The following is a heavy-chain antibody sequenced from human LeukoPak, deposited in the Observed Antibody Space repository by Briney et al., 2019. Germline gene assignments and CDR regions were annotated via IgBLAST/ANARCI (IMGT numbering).Heavy chain of an antibody. J-gene: IGHJ6*03. Sequence: GGSLRLSCAASGFTFSSYWMHWVRQAPGKGLVWVSRINSDGSSTNYADSVKGRFTISRDNAKNTLYLQMNSLRVEDTAVYYCARDPYSGTYGNTYYYYMDVWGKGTTVTISS. CDR1: GFTFSSYW. D-gene: IGHD1-26*01. CDR2: INSDGSST. V-gene: IGHV3-74*01. CDR3: ARDPYSGTYGNTYYYYMDV.